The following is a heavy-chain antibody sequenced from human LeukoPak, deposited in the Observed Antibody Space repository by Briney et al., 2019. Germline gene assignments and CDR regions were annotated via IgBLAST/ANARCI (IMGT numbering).Heavy chain of an antibody. Sequence: GRSLRLSCAASGFTFSSFGMHWVRQAPGNGLEWVAIISYDGSNKYYADSVKGRFTISRDNSKNTLYLQMNSLRAEDTAVFYCAAGYGYLASWGQGTLVTVSS. CDR1: GFTFSSFG. V-gene: IGHV3-30*03. CDR2: ISYDGSNK. D-gene: IGHD5-18*01. J-gene: IGHJ4*02. CDR3: AAGYGYLAS.